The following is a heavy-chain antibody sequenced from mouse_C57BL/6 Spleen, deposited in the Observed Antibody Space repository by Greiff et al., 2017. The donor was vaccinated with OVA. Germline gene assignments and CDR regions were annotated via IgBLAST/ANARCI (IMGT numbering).Heavy chain of an antibody. D-gene: IGHD2-4*01. Sequence: QVQLKESGAELVRPGTSVKLSCKASGYTFTSYWMHWVKQRPGQGLEWIGVIDPSDSYTNYNQKFKGKATLTVDTSSSTAYMQLSSLTSEDSAVYYCARKMGYDYDGNYFDYWGQGTTLTVSS. CDR3: ARKMGYDYDGNYFDY. CDR2: IDPSDSYT. J-gene: IGHJ2*01. CDR1: GYTFTSYW. V-gene: IGHV1-59*01.